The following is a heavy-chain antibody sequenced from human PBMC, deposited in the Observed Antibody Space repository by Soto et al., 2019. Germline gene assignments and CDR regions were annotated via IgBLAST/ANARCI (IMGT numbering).Heavy chain of an antibody. D-gene: IGHD1-20*01. J-gene: IGHJ6*02. CDR2: INHSGST. V-gene: IGHV4-34*01. CDR3: ARGRLITGMYYYYYGMDV. Sequence: PSETLSLTCAVYGGSFSGYYWSWIRQPPGKGLEWIGEINHSGSTNYNPSLKSRVTISVDTSKNQFSLKLSSVTAADTAVYYCARGRLITGMYYYYYGMDVWGQGTTVTVS. CDR1: GGSFSGYY.